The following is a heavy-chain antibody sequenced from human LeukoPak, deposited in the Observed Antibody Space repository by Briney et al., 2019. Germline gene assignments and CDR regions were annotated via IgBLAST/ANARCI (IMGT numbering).Heavy chain of an antibody. CDR3: ARKQQLAPFYFDY. V-gene: IGHV4-39*07. D-gene: IGHD6-13*01. J-gene: IGHJ4*02. Sequence: PSETLSLTCTVSGGSISSSKYYWGWIRQPPGKGLEWIGSIYYSGSAYYNPSLKSRVTISVDTSKNQFSLKLSSVTAADTAVYYCARKQQLAPFYFDYWGQGTLVTVSS. CDR2: IYYSGSA. CDR1: GGSISSSKYY.